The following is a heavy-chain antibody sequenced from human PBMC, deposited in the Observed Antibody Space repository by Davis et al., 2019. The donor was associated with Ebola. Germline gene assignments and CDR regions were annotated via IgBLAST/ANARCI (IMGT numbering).Heavy chain of an antibody. J-gene: IGHJ6*02. Sequence: GESLKISCAASGFTFSDYYMSWIRQAPGKGLEWVSYISSSSSYTNYADSVKGRFTISRDNAKNSLYLQMNSLRAEDTAVYYCARDSYYDFWSGSQRGMDVWGQGTTVTVSS. V-gene: IGHV3-11*06. CDR1: GFTFSDYY. CDR3: ARDSYYDFWSGSQRGMDV. D-gene: IGHD3-3*01. CDR2: ISSSSSYT.